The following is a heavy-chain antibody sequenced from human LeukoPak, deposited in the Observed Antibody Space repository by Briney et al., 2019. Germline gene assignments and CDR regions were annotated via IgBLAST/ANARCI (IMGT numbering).Heavy chain of an antibody. CDR2: ISSSGSII. CDR3: AELGITMIGGV. J-gene: IGHJ6*04. V-gene: IGHV3-48*03. Sequence: GGSLRLSCAASGFTFSSYEMNWVRQAPGKGLEWVSNISSSGSIIYYADSVKGRFTISRDNAKNSLYLQMNSLRAEDTAVYYCAELGITMIGGVWGKGTTVTISS. D-gene: IGHD3-10*02. CDR1: GFTFSSYE.